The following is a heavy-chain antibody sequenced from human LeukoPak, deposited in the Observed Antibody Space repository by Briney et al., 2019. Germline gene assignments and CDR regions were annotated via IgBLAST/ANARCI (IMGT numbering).Heavy chain of an antibody. CDR2: INPSGGST. CDR1: GYTFTSYY. CDR3: ARDSGGIGPPNAFDI. J-gene: IGHJ3*02. V-gene: IGHV1-46*01. Sequence: ASVKVSCKASGYTFTSYYMHWVRQAPGQGLEWMGIINPSGGSTNYAQKFQGRVTMTRDTSTSTVYMELSSLRSEDTAVYYCARDSGGIGPPNAFDIWGQGTMVTVSS. D-gene: IGHD2-8*02.